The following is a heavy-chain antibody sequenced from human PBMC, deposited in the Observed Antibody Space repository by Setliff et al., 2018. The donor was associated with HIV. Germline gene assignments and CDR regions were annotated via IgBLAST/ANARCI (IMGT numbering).Heavy chain of an antibody. J-gene: IGHJ3*01. Sequence: GESLRLSCAASGFTLSSTYMAWVRQAPGKGLEWVSTIYGSGDTYHADSVKGRFTLSRDTSKNSLSLQMNSLRVEDTAVYFCARDIDDIPERTPFDLWGQGTMVT. CDR1: GFTLSSTY. CDR2: IYGSGDT. CDR3: ARDIDDIPERTPFDL. V-gene: IGHV3-66*01. D-gene: IGHD2-8*01.